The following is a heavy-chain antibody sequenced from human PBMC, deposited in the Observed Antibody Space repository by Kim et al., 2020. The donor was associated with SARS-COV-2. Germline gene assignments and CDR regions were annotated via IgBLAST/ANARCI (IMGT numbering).Heavy chain of an antibody. D-gene: IGHD3-10*01. CDR3: ARQAPRLLWFGALGDFD. CDR1: GASIKNSDSY. J-gene: IGHJ4*01. CDR2: FSYSGTT. Sequence: TLSLTCSVSGASIKNSDSYWGWIRQSPGKGLEWIGSFSYSGTTYYNPSLKSRVTISVDTSNNHLSLTMRSATAADTALYYCARQAPRLLWFGALGDFD. V-gene: IGHV4-39*01.